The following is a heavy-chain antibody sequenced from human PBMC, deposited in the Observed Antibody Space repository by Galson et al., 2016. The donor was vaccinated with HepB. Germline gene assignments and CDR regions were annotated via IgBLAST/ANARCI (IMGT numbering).Heavy chain of an antibody. CDR3: ARARVVTGIYDAFNV. Sequence: SLRLSCAASGFSFSSFTMHWLRRAPGTGLEWLALVSPDGDQGYYADSVRGRLIISRDNSRTTVHLHISSLRPDDTATYFCARARVVTGIYDAFNVWGQGTVVTVSS. CDR1: GFSFSSFT. V-gene: IGHV3-30*04. J-gene: IGHJ3*01. D-gene: IGHD2-21*02. CDR2: VSPDGDQG.